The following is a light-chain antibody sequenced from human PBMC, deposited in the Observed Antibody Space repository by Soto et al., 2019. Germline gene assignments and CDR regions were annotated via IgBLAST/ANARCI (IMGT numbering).Light chain of an antibody. J-gene: IGKJ5*01. Sequence: EIVLTQSPATLSLSPGERATLSCRASQSITNYLGWYQQKPGQAPRLLIYATSNRATGIPARFSGSGSGTDFTLNISSLEPEDFSVYYCQQRYSWPVTFGQGTRLEIK. CDR2: ATS. CDR3: QQRYSWPVT. CDR1: QSITNY. V-gene: IGKV3-11*01.